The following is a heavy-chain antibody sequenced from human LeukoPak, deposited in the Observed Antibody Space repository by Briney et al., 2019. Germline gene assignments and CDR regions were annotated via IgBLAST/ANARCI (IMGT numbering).Heavy chain of an antibody. V-gene: IGHV3-21*04. D-gene: IGHD1-7*01. J-gene: IGHJ6*03. CDR3: AKRRGLELLYYYYMDV. CDR2: ISSGTSYI. CDR1: GFTFSSYS. Sequence: GGTLRLSCAASGFTFSSYSMNWVRQAPGKGLEWVSSISSGTSYIYYADSVKGRFTISRDNAKNSLYLQMNSLRAEDTAVYYCAKRRGLELLYYYYMDVWGKGTTVTVSS.